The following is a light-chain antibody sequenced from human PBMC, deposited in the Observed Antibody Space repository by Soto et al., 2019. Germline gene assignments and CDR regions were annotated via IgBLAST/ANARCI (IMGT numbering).Light chain of an antibody. CDR1: SSDVGLYNL. J-gene: IGLJ3*02. CDR2: EVN. CDR3: CSYVGSSILM. V-gene: IGLV2-23*02. Sequence: QSVLTQPASVSGSPGQSITISCTGTSSDVGLYNLVSWYQQLPGKAPKLIIYEVNERPSGISDRFSGSKSGNTASLTISGLQDEDEADYYCCSYVGSSILMFGGVTKLTVL.